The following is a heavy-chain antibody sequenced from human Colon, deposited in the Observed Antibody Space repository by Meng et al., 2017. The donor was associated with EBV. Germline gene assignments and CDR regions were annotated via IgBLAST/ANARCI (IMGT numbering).Heavy chain of an antibody. J-gene: IGHJ4*02. D-gene: IGHD4-17*01. Sequence: QLQLQESGPGLVKPSXXLSLTCSVSGDSINSNNYYWGWIRQPPGQGLEWIGGVYYTGNTYYTPSLKSRVTISLDTSKNQFSLKLNSVTAADTAVYYCTTLYGDSIAWGQGTLVTVSS. CDR3: TTLYGDSIA. CDR1: GDSINSNNYY. V-gene: IGHV4-39*07. CDR2: VYYTGNT.